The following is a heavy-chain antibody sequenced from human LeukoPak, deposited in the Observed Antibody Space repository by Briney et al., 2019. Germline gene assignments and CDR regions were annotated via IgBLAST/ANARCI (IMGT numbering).Heavy chain of an antibody. J-gene: IGHJ4*02. CDR1: GGSFSGYY. V-gene: IGHV4-34*01. CDR2: INHSGST. D-gene: IGHD4-17*01. CDR3: ARGVTVTNLASTWPFDY. Sequence: PSETLSLTCAVYGGSFSGYYWSRIRQPPGKGLEWIGEINHSGSTNYNPSLKSRVTISVDTSKNQFSLKLSSVTAADTAAYYCARGVTVTNLASTWPFDYWGQGTLVTVSS.